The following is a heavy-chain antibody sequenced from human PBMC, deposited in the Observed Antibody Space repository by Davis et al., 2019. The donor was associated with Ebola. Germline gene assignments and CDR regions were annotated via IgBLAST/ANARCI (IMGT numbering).Heavy chain of an antibody. V-gene: IGHV3-11*06. J-gene: IGHJ4*02. CDR1: GFTVSSNY. Sequence: GESLKISCAASGFTVSSNYMSWIRQAPGKGLEWIAYMSNTGTYSNYPDSVKGRFTISRDNAQNSLTLQMNSLRVEDTAVYYCARTGVRWPLDQFDSWGQGTLVTVSS. CDR2: MSNTGTYS. CDR3: ARTGVRWPLDQFDS. D-gene: IGHD1-14*01.